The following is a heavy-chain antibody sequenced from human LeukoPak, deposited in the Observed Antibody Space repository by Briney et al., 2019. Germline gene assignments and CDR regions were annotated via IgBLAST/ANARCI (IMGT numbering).Heavy chain of an antibody. J-gene: IGHJ4*02. Sequence: GGSLRLSCVASGFTFGKYWMSWVRQAPGKGLEWVANIKLDGSEKNYVDSVKGRFTISRDNTKNSLYLQMNSLRVEDTAVFYCARDQYDSWSRRGNFDSWGQGTLVIVSS. CDR2: IKLDGSEK. V-gene: IGHV3-7*03. D-gene: IGHD3-3*01. CDR1: GFTFGKYW. CDR3: ARDQYDSWSRRGNFDS.